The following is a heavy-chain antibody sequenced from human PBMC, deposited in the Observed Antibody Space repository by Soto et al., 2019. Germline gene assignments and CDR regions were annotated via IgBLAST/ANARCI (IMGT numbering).Heavy chain of an antibody. V-gene: IGHV4-4*02. Sequence: QVQLQESGPGLVKPSGTLSLTCAVSGGSISSSNWWSWVRQPPGKGLEWIGEIYHSGSTNYNPSLKSRVTISVDKSKNQFSLKLSSVTAADTAVYYCASSGRHSSSWYSYYGMDVWGQGTTVTVSS. CDR3: ASSGRHSSSWYSYYGMDV. CDR2: IYHSGST. CDR1: GGSISSSNW. J-gene: IGHJ6*02. D-gene: IGHD6-13*01.